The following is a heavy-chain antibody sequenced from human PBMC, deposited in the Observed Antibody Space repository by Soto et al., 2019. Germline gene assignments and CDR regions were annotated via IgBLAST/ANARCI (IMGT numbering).Heavy chain of an antibody. D-gene: IGHD6-6*01. CDR3: ARNSSSNISGIDV. CDR1: GFTFSSYS. V-gene: IGHV3-21*02. Sequence: EVQLVESGGGLVKPGGSLRLSCAASGFTFSSYSMNWVRQAPWKGLEWVSSISSSSFSINYAVSVKGRFSISRGNSQNSLHRHMNYSKAEYTAVYYCARNSSSNISGIDVCGQWTTVTVSS. CDR2: ISSSSFSI. J-gene: IGHJ6*02.